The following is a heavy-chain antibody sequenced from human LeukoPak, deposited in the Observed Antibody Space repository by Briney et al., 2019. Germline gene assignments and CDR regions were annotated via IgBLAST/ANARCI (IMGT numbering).Heavy chain of an antibody. CDR1: GFTFSSYA. CDR3: AKVGYCSGGSCYNYYYMDV. V-gene: IGHV3-23*01. CDR2: ISGSGDST. D-gene: IGHD2-15*01. J-gene: IGHJ6*03. Sequence: GGSLRLSCAASGFTFSSYAMSWVRQAPGKGLEWVSAISGSGDSTYYADSVKGRFTISRDNSKNTLYLQMNSLRAEDTAVYYCAKVGYCSGGSCYNYYYMDVWGKGTTVTVSS.